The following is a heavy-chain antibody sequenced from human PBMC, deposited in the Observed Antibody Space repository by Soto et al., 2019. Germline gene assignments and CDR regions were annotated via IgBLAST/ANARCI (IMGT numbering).Heavy chain of an antibody. CDR2: IYYSGST. V-gene: IGHV4-59*01. D-gene: IGHD3-3*01. Sequence: PSETLSLTCTVSGGSISSYYWSWIRQPPGKGLDWIGYIYYSGSTNYNPSLKSRVTISVDTSKNQFSLKLSSVTAADTAVYYCARVFVVGTLRPVGAAAPNWFDPWGQGTLVTVSS. CDR3: ARVFVVGTLRPVGAAAPNWFDP. J-gene: IGHJ5*02. CDR1: GGSISSYY.